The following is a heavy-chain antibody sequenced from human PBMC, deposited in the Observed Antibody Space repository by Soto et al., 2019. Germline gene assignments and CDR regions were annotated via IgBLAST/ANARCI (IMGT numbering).Heavy chain of an antibody. J-gene: IGHJ6*01. Sequence: SVKVSCKASGCTFSSYAISWVGQAPGQGLEWMGGIIPIFGTANYAQKFQGRVTITADESTSTAYMELSSLRSEDTAVYYCASGGLLAGYYYYGMEVWGQGTTVSVSS. V-gene: IGHV1-69*13. CDR2: IIPIFGTA. CDR1: GCTFSSYA. D-gene: IGHD3-16*01. CDR3: ASGGLLAGYYYYGMEV.